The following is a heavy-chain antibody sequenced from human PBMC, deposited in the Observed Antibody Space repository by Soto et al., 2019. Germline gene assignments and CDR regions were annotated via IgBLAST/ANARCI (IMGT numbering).Heavy chain of an antibody. V-gene: IGHV1-69*01. CDR2: IIPIPGTA. CDR1: GGTFGSYA. Sequence: QVQLVQSGAEVTKPGSQVKFSCKASGGTFGSYAISWVRQAAGQGLEWMGGIIPIPGTANYAQKFQGRVTIAADESTSTAYMELSSLRSEDTAVYYCARSHGSSTSLEIYYYYYYGMDVWGQGTTVTVSS. J-gene: IGHJ6*02. CDR3: ARSHGSSTSLEIYYYYYYGMDV. D-gene: IGHD2-2*01.